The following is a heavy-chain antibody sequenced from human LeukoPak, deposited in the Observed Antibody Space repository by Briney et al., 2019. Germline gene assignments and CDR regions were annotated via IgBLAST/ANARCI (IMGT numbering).Heavy chain of an antibody. D-gene: IGHD3-22*01. J-gene: IGHJ3*02. Sequence: PGGSLRLSCAASGFTFSSYAMSWVRQAPGKGLEWVSAISGSGGSTYYADSVKGRFTISRDNSKNTLYLQMNSLRAEDTAVYYCAKDAYYDSSGYYDVGDAFDIWGQGTMVTVSS. CDR1: GFTFSSYA. V-gene: IGHV3-23*01. CDR2: ISGSGGST. CDR3: AKDAYYDSSGYYDVGDAFDI.